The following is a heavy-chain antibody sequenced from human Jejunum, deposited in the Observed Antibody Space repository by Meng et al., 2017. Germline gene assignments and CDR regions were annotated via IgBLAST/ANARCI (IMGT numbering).Heavy chain of an antibody. Sequence: GGSLRLSCAASGLTFNKYVMHWVRQAPGKGLEWVAVISAAGNMKYYAESVQGRSSVTRDNSKNTVYLQIDSLRAEDTAVYYCARDPGERCFGEFMDYWGQGTLVTVSS. CDR3: ARDPGERCFGEFMDY. J-gene: IGHJ4*02. D-gene: IGHD3-10*01. CDR1: GLTFNKYV. V-gene: IGHV3-30*01. CDR2: ISAAGNMK.